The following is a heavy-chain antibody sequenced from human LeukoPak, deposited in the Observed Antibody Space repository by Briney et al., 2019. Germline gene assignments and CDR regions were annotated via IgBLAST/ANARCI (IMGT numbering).Heavy chain of an antibody. J-gene: IGHJ4*02. CDR1: GGSFSGYY. D-gene: IGHD5-24*01. V-gene: IGHV4-34*01. CDR2: INHGGST. Sequence: NSSETLSLTCAVYGGSFSGYYWSWIRQPPGKGLEWIGEINHGGSTNYNPSLKSRVTISVDTSKNQFSLKLSSVTAADTAVYYCARRRRDGYNYDLFDYWGQGTLVTVSS. CDR3: ARRRRDGYNYDLFDY.